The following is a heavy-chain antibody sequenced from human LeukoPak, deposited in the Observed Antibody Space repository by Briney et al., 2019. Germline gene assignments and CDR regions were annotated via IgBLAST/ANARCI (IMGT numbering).Heavy chain of an antibody. J-gene: IGHJ4*02. CDR3: ARVRVVATVFLDY. CDR2: IYHSGGT. Sequence: SETLSLTCAVSGVSISSSNWWSWVRQPPGKGLEWIGEIYHSGGTNYNPSLKSRVTISVDKSSNQFSLKLTSVTAADTAVYYCARVRVVATVFLDYWGQGTLVTVSS. D-gene: IGHD5-12*01. V-gene: IGHV4-4*02. CDR1: GVSISSSNW.